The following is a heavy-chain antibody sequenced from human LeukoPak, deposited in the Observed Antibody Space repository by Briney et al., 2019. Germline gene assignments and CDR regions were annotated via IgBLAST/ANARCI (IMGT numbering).Heavy chain of an antibody. D-gene: IGHD2-8*01. J-gene: IGHJ5*02. V-gene: IGHV1-18*01. Sequence: GASVKVSCKASGYTFTSCGISWVRQAPGQGLEWMGWISAYNGNTNYAQKLQGRVTMTTDTSTSTAYMELRSLRSDDTAVYYCARGGYCTNGVCYTHWFDPWGQGTLVTVSS. CDR3: ARGGYCTNGVCYTHWFDP. CDR1: GYTFTSCG. CDR2: ISAYNGNT.